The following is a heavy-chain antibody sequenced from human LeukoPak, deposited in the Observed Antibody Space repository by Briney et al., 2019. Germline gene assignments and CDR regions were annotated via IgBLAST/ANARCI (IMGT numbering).Heavy chain of an antibody. D-gene: IGHD3-10*01. V-gene: IGHV1-8*02. CDR1: GYSFTSYE. CDR3: TRLREWFGEADYYHFAMDV. J-gene: IGHJ6*02. CDR2: MNVNSGKV. Sequence: ASVKVSCKTSGYSFTSYEINWVRQDTGQGPEWMGGMNVNSGKVRYAQRFQGRVTMTRKTSISTAYMELSGLRSDDTAVYYCTRLREWFGEADYYHFAMDVWGQGTAVTVSS.